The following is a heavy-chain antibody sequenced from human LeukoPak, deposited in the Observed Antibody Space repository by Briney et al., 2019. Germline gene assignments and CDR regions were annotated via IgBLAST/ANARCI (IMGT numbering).Heavy chain of an antibody. D-gene: IGHD5-24*01. CDR3: ARDGAATISGYAFDI. J-gene: IGHJ3*02. Sequence: NTSETLSLTCTVSGGSISSYYWGWIRQPPGKGLEWIGYIYYSGSTDYNPSLKSRVTISVDTSKNQFSLELNSVTAADTAVYYCARDGAATISGYAFDIWGQGTMVTVSS. V-gene: IGHV4-59*12. CDR1: GGSISSYY. CDR2: IYYSGST.